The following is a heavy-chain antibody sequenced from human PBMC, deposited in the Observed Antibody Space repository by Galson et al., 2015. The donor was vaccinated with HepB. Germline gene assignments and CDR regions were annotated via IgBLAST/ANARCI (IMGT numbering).Heavy chain of an antibody. D-gene: IGHD1-26*01. CDR3: ARHSGSDYLSGYFDY. CDR1: GYSFANYW. CDR2: IYPGDSDT. J-gene: IGHJ4*02. V-gene: IGHV5-51*01. Sequence: QSGAEVKKSGESLRISCKTSGYSFANYWIAWVRQMPGKGLELMGIIYPGDSDTRYSPSFQGQVTISADKSRSTAFLQWSSLKASDTAIYYCARHSGSDYLSGYFDYWGQGTPVTVSS.